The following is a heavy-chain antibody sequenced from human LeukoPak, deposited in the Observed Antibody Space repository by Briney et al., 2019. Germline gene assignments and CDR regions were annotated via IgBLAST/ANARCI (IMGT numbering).Heavy chain of an antibody. Sequence: ASVKVSCKASGYTFNSYAMHWVRQAPGQRLEWMGWINAGNGNTKYSQKFQGRVTITRDTSASTAYMGLSSLRSEDTAVYYCARDRYCSSTSCYEGFDYWGQGILVTVSS. CDR3: ARDRYCSSTSCYEGFDY. CDR1: GYTFNSYA. CDR2: INAGNGNT. V-gene: IGHV1-3*01. D-gene: IGHD2-2*01. J-gene: IGHJ4*02.